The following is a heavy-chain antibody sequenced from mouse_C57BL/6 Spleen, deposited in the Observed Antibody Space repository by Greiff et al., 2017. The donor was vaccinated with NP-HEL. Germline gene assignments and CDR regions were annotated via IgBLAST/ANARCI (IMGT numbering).Heavy chain of an antibody. CDR3: ARNSYYYGSQRGFFFAY. J-gene: IGHJ3*01. Sequence: QVQLQQSGPGLVQPSQSLSITCTVSGFSLTSYGVHWVRQSPGKGLEWLGVIWSGGSTDYNAAFISRLSISKDNSKSQVFFKMNSLQADDTAIYYCARNSYYYGSQRGFFFAYWGQGTLVTVSA. CDR1: GFSLTSYG. D-gene: IGHD1-1*01. V-gene: IGHV2-2*01. CDR2: IWSGGST.